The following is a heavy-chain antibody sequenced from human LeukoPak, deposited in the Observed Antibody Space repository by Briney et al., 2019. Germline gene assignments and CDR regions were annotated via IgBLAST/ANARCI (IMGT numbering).Heavy chain of an antibody. CDR2: IRYDGSNK. CDR3: ASDCGGDCYLDY. Sequence: GGSLRLSCATSGFTFSSYGMHWVRQAPGKGLEWVAFIRYDGSNKYYADSVKGRFTISRGNSKNTLYLQMNSLRAEDTAVYYCASDCGGDCYLDYWGQGTLVTVSS. J-gene: IGHJ4*02. D-gene: IGHD2-21*01. V-gene: IGHV3-30*02. CDR1: GFTFSSYG.